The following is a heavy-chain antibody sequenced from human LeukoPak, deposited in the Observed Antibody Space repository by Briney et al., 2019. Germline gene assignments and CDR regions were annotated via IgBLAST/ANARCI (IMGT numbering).Heavy chain of an antibody. V-gene: IGHV4-59*08. Sequence: SETLSLTCTVSGGSISSYYWSWIRQPPGKGLEWIGYIYYSGSTNYNPSPKSRVTISVDTSKNQFSLKLSSVTAADTAVYYCARGGVYYYDSSGYNNFDYWGQGTLVTVSS. J-gene: IGHJ4*02. CDR1: GGSISSYY. CDR3: ARGGVYYYDSSGYNNFDY. D-gene: IGHD3-22*01. CDR2: IYYSGST.